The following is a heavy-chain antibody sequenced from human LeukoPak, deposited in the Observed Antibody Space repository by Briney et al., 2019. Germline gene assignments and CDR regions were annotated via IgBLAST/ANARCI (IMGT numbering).Heavy chain of an antibody. D-gene: IGHD6-6*01. CDR3: ARGMIAARQVGDY. CDR2: INTNTGNP. J-gene: IGHJ4*01. V-gene: IGHV7-4-1*02. CDR1: GYTFTSYG. Sequence: ASVKVSCKASGYTFTSYGINWVRQATGQGLEWMGWINTNTGNPTYAQGFTGRFVFSLDTSVSTAYLQISSLKAEDTAVYYCARGMIAARQVGDYWGQGTLVTVSS.